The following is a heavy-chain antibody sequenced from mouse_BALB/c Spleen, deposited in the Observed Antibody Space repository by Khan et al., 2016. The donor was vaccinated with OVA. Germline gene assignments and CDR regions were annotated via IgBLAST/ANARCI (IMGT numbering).Heavy chain of an antibody. CDR2: INPTNGGT. CDR3: TRSGYANPFAY. V-gene: IGHV1S81*02. D-gene: IGHD2-10*02. CDR1: GYTFSSYY. Sequence: QVQLKESGAELVKPGASVKLSCKASGYTFSSYYMYWVKQRPGQGLEWIGGINPTNGGTNFNEKFKTKAPLTVDKSSSTAYMQLSSLTSEDSAVYYCTRSGYANPFAYRGQGTLVTVTA. J-gene: IGHJ3*01.